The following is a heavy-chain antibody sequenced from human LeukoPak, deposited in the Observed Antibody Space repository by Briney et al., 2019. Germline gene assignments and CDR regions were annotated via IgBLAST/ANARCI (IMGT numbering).Heavy chain of an antibody. CDR1: GYTFTGYF. Sequence: SVTVSCKASGYTFTGYFMHWVRQAPGQGLEWMGWINPNSGGTNYAQKFQGRVTMSRDTSISTAYMELSRLRSDDTAVYYCARRLYYYDSSGTTAIDYWGQGTLVTVSS. V-gene: IGHV1-2*02. CDR2: INPNSGGT. D-gene: IGHD3-22*01. J-gene: IGHJ4*02. CDR3: ARRLYYYDSSGTTAIDY.